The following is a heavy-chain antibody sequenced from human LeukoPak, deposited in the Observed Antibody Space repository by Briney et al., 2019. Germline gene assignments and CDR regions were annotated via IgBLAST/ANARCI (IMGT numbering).Heavy chain of an antibody. D-gene: IGHD3-3*01. V-gene: IGHV4-31*03. CDR1: GGSISTGDYY. CDR2: IYYSGST. J-gene: IGHJ4*02. CDR3: ARGPRKIFGVNYHDY. Sequence: NPSETLSLTCTVSGGSISTGDYYWSWIRQYPVKGLEWIGYIYYSGSTYYNPSLKSRVTISVDTSKSKFSLRVRSVTAADTAVYYCARGPRKIFGVNYHDYWGQGTLVTVSS.